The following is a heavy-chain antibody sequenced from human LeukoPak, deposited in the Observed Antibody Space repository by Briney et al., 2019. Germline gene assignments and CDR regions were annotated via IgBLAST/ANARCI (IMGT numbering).Heavy chain of an antibody. CDR1: GGSISSYY. CDR3: VRDARGYSYGLDY. CDR2: IYYSGST. V-gene: IGHV4-59*01. Sequence: SETLSLTCTVSGGSISSYYWSWIRQPPGKGLEWIGYIYYSGSTNYNPSLKSRVTISVDTSKNQFFLKLSSVTAADTAVYYCVRDARGYSYGLDYWGQGTLVTVSS. J-gene: IGHJ4*02. D-gene: IGHD5-18*01.